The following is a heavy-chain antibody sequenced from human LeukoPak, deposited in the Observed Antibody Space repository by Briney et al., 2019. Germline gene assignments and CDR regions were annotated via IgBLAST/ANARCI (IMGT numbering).Heavy chain of an antibody. V-gene: IGHV3-53*05. CDR2: IYSGGST. D-gene: IGHD3-3*01. Sequence: GGSLRLSCAASGLTVNYMSWVRQAPGKGLEWVSVIYSGGSTYYADSVKGRFTISRDNSKNTLYLQMNSLRAEDTAVYYCASNLRPAYAFDIWGQGTMVTVSS. CDR1: GLTVNY. J-gene: IGHJ3*02. CDR3: ASNLRPAYAFDI.